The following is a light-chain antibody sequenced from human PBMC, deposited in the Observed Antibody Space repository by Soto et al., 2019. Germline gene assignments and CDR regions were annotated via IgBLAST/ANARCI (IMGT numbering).Light chain of an antibody. Sequence: DIQMTQSPSSLSASVGDRVTITCRASQSISSYLNWYQQKPGKAPKLLIYAASSLQSGVPSRFSGSGSWTDFTLTISSLQPEDFATYYCQQSYSTPRLTFGPGTKVDI. CDR3: QQSYSTPRLT. V-gene: IGKV1-39*01. CDR1: QSISSY. CDR2: AAS. J-gene: IGKJ3*01.